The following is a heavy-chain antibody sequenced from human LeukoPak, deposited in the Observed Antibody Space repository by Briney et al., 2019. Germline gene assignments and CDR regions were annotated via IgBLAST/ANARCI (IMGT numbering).Heavy chain of an antibody. CDR3: VRPLRYSGYDFDY. CDR1: GYTFTGYY. J-gene: IGHJ4*02. Sequence: ASVKVSCKASGYTFTGYYMHWVRQAPGQGLEWMGWINPNSGGTNYAQKFQGRVTMTRDTSISTAYMELSRLRSDDTAVYYCVRPLRYSGYDFDYWGQGTLVTVSS. CDR2: INPNSGGT. V-gene: IGHV1-2*02. D-gene: IGHD5-12*01.